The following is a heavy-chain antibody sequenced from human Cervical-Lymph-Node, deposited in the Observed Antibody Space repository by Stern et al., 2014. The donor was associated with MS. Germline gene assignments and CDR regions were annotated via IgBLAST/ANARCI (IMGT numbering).Heavy chain of an antibody. CDR2: IYPYDSDT. CDR3: ARHVQGFDY. Sequence: MQLVQSGAEVKKPGASLKISCKLSGYSFTIYYIAWVRQMPGKGLEWMGVIYPYDSDTTFRPSFQGQVTISAGKSITTACLQWSSLRASDTAMYYCARHVQGFDYWGQGTLVTVSS. CDR1: GYSFTIYY. V-gene: IGHV5-51*01. J-gene: IGHJ4*02.